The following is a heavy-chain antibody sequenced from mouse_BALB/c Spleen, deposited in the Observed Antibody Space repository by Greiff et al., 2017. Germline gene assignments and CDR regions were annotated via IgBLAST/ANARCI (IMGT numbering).Heavy chain of an antibody. D-gene: IGHD2-4*01. CDR3: ARRYYDYGYAMDY. CDR2: IYPYNGGT. J-gene: IGHJ4*01. CDR1: GYTFTDYN. Sequence: EVQLQQSGPELVKPGASVKISCKASGYTFTDYNMHWVKQSHGKSLEWIGYIYPYNGGTSYNQKFKGKATLTVDKSSSTAYMHLNSLTSEDSAVYYCARRYYDYGYAMDYWGQGTSVTVSS. V-gene: IGHV1S29*02.